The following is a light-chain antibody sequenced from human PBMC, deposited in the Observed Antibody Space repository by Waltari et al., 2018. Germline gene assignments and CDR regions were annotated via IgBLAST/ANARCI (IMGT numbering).Light chain of an antibody. Sequence: VLTQSPGTLSLSPGERATLSCRASQSITRQFVPWYPQKPGQAPRLLSYGASSRAAGSPDRFSGSGSGTDFTRTISRLEPEDSAVYYCQQYGSSVMYTLGQGTKLEIK. CDR2: GAS. V-gene: IGKV3-20*01. CDR1: QSITRQF. J-gene: IGKJ2*01. CDR3: QQYGSSVMYT.